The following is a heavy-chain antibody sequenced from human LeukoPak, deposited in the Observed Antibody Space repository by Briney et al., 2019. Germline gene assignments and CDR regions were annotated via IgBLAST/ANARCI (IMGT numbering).Heavy chain of an antibody. CDR3: ARDNMVRGEEGSDY. CDR2: IYTSGST. V-gene: IGHV4-4*07. J-gene: IGHJ4*02. Sequence: SETLSLTCTVSGGSISSYYWSWIRQPAGKGLEWIGRIYTSGSTNYNPSLKSRVTMSVDTSKNQFSLKLSSVTAADTAVYYCARDNMVRGEEGSDYWGQGTLVTVSS. CDR1: GGSISSYY. D-gene: IGHD3-10*01.